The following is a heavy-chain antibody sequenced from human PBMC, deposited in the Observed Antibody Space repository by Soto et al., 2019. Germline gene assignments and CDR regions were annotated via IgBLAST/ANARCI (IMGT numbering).Heavy chain of an antibody. CDR2: IYYSGST. CDR3: ARHPSDFWFDP. J-gene: IGHJ5*02. CDR1: GGSISSYY. D-gene: IGHD2-21*02. Sequence: SETLSLTCTVSGGSISSYYWSWIRQPPGKGLEWIGYIYYSGSTNYNPSLKSRITISVDTSKNQFSLKLSSVTAADTAVYYCARHPSDFWFDPWGQGTLVTVSS. V-gene: IGHV4-59*01.